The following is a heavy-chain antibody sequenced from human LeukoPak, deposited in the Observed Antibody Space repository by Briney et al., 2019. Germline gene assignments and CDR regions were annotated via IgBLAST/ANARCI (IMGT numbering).Heavy chain of an antibody. Sequence: ASVKVSCKASGYTFTRYGISWVRQAPGQGLEGMGWISAYNGNTNYAQKLQGRVTMTPDTSPSTAYMELRSLRSDDTAVYYCARGRMQQLVPEYYFDYWGQGTLVTVSS. CDR3: ARGRMQQLVPEYYFDY. D-gene: IGHD6-13*01. CDR1: GYTFTRYG. J-gene: IGHJ4*02. V-gene: IGHV1-18*01. CDR2: ISAYNGNT.